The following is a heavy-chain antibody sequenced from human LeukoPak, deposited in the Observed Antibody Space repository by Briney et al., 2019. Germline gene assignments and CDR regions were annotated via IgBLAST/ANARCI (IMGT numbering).Heavy chain of an antibody. CDR3: AREDGFCSSSSCYNDY. D-gene: IGHD2-2*02. V-gene: IGHV1-2*06. CDR2: VNPNSGGT. Sequence: ASVKVSCKASDYTFTSYGISWVRQAPGQGLEWVGQVNPNSGGTNYAQKFQGRVTMTRDTSISTAYMELNTLRSDDTAVYYCAREDGFCSSSSCYNDYWGQGTLVTVSS. CDR1: DYTFTSYG. J-gene: IGHJ4*02.